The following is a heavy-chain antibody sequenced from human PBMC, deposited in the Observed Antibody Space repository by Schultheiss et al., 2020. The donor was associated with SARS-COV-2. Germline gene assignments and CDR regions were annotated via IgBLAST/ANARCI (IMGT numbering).Heavy chain of an antibody. CDR3: ARRGYTYGSPTFDF. Sequence: SETLSLTCTVSGGSISSYYWSWIRQPPGKGLEWIGYIYYSGSTYYNPSLKSRVTISVDTSKNQFSLRLSSVTAADTAFYYCARRGYTYGSPTFDFWGQGILVTVSS. D-gene: IGHD5-18*01. CDR2: IYYSGST. V-gene: IGHV4-59*12. J-gene: IGHJ4*02. CDR1: GGSISSYY.